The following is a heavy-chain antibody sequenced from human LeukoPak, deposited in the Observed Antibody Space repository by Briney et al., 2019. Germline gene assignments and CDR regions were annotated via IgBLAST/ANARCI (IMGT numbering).Heavy chain of an antibody. J-gene: IGHJ4*02. CDR1: GFTFSSYA. CDR2: TDSSGGST. V-gene: IGHV3-64D*06. Sequence: GGSLRLSCSASGFTFSSYAMHWVRQAPGKGLEYVSSTDSSGGSTYYAESVKGRFTISRDNSKNTLYLQMSSLRAEDTAVYYCVKRSMTNKSNYYYDFWGQGALVTVSS. D-gene: IGHD1/OR15-1a*01. CDR3: VKRSMTNKSNYYYDF.